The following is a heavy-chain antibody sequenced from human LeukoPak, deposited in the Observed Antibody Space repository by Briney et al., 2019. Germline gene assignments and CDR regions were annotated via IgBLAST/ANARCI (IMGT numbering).Heavy chain of an antibody. J-gene: IGHJ3*02. D-gene: IGHD3-22*01. CDR2: IYHSGST. CDR1: GYSISSGYY. V-gene: IGHV4-38-2*02. CDR3: ARAFDYYDSSGYYYYAFDI. Sequence: SETLSLTCTLSGYSISSGYYWGWIRQPPGKGLEWIGSIYHSGSTYYNPSLKSRVTISVETSKNQFSLRLSSVTAADTAVYYCARAFDYYDSSGYYYYAFDIWGQGTMVTVSS.